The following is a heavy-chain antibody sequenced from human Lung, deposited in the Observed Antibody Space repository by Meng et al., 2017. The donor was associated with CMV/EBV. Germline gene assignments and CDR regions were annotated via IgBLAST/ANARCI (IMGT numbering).Heavy chain of an antibody. CDR2: IYYSGST. J-gene: IGHJ1*01. Sequence: QLQLQESGPGLVKPSEXLSPNCTVSGCPIXSSSYYWGWIRQPPGKGLEWIGSIYYSGSTYYNPSLKSRVTISVDTSKNQFSLKLSSVTAADTAVYYCARITGGRFWSGKGTEYFQHWGQGTLVTVSS. D-gene: IGHD3-3*01. V-gene: IGHV4-39*07. CDR3: ARITGGRFWSGKGTEYFQH. CDR1: GCPIXSSSYY.